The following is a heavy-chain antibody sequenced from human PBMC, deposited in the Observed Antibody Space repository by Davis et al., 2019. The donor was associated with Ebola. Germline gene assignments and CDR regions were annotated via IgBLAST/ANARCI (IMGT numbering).Heavy chain of an antibody. V-gene: IGHV4-59*01. Sequence: MPSETLSLTCTVSGVSISSYYWSWIRQPPGKGLEWIGYIYYSGSTNYNPSLKSRVTISIDTSKNQFSLKLSSVTAADTAVYYCARDRDSTSPPYYYYYMDVWGKGTTVTVS. J-gene: IGHJ6*03. CDR2: IYYSGST. CDR3: ARDRDSTSPPYYYYYMDV. D-gene: IGHD6-6*01. CDR1: GVSISSYY.